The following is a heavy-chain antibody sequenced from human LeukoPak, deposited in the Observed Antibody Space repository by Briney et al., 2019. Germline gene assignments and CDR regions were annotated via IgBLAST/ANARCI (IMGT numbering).Heavy chain of an antibody. CDR1: GASISSGGYY. J-gene: IGHJ2*01. CDR3: SRRDCSQSSCFYWYFDL. Sequence: SETLSLTCTVSGASISSGGYYWSWIRQHPGKGLEWIGHIYSSGSTFYNPSLKSRVSISVATSRNQFSLNLSSVTAADTAVYYCSRRDCSQSSCFYWYFDLWGRGTLLTVSS. D-gene: IGHD2-2*01. CDR2: IYSSGST. V-gene: IGHV4-31*03.